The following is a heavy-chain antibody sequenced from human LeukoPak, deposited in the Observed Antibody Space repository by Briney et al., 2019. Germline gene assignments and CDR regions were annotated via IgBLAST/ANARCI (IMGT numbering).Heavy chain of an antibody. CDR1: GYTFTGYY. CDR3: AREASRSWFRWFDP. V-gene: IGHV1-2*02. Sequence: ASVKVSCKASGYTFTGYYMHWVRQAPGQGLEWMGWINPNSGGTNYAQKFQGRVTMTRDTSISTAYMELSRLRSDDTAVYYCAREASRSWFRWFDPWGQGTLVTVSS. J-gene: IGHJ5*02. D-gene: IGHD6-13*01. CDR2: INPNSGGT.